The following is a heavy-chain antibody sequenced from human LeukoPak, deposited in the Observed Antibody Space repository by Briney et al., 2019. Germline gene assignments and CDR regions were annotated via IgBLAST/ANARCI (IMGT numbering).Heavy chain of an antibody. D-gene: IGHD6-13*01. Sequence: TGGSLRLSCAASGFSFDDYAMHWVRQAPGKGLEWVSGITWNSGDIDYADSAKGRFIISRDNARNSLFLQMNSLRPEDTALYYCAKAFSSTWYWYFDLWGRGTLVTVSS. CDR3: AKAFSSTWYWYFDL. CDR2: ITWNSGDI. V-gene: IGHV3-9*01. J-gene: IGHJ2*01. CDR1: GFSFDDYA.